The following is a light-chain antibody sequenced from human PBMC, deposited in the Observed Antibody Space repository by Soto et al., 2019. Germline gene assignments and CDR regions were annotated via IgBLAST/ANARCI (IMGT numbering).Light chain of an antibody. CDR2: GTS. CDR3: QQYNTWPLT. Sequence: EIVMTQSPATLSESPGERAILSCRASQSVSSHVAWYQQKRGQAPMLLIYGTSTRATGITARFSGSGSGTEVTLTIISLHAKDFAVYYGQQYNTWPLTFGGGTKVEI. CDR1: QSVSSH. V-gene: IGKV3-15*01. J-gene: IGKJ4*01.